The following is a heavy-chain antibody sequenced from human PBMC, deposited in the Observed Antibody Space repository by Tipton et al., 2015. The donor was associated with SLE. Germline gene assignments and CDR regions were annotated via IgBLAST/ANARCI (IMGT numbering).Heavy chain of an antibody. Sequence: TLSLTCAVSGGSISSSNWWSWVRQPPGKGLEWIGEIYHSGSTNYNPSLKSRVTISVDTSKNQFSLKLSSVTAADTAVYYCARVGAAAGLYFDYWGQGTLVTVSS. CDR1: GGSISSSNW. V-gene: IGHV4-4*02. CDR2: IYHSGST. D-gene: IGHD6-13*01. CDR3: ARVGAAAGLYFDY. J-gene: IGHJ4*02.